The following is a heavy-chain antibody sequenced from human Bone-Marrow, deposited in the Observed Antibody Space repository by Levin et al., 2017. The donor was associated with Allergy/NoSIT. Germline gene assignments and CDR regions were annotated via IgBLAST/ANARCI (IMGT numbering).Heavy chain of an antibody. D-gene: IGHD5-18*01. Sequence: GGSLRLSCSASAFTFSTYGMHWVRQAPGRGLEWVALIWYDESLKYYADSVKGRFTISRDNSKKTLYLDMNSLRSDDSAVYYCARDLVGGYSHGNYYYGMDVWGQGTTVIVSS. CDR2: IWYDESLK. V-gene: IGHV3-33*01. J-gene: IGHJ6*02. CDR3: ARDLVGGYSHGNYYYGMDV. CDR1: AFTFSTYG.